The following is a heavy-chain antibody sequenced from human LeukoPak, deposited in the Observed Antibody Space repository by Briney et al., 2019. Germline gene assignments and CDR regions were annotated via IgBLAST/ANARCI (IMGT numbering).Heavy chain of an antibody. CDR2: ISSSGSTI. CDR3: ARGLLRYFDWIF. Sequence: GGSLRLSCAASGFTFSSYEMNWVRQAPGKGLEWVSYISSSGSTIYYADSVKGRFTISRDNAKNSLYLQMNSLRAEDTAVYYCARGLLRYFDWIFWGQGTLVTVSS. CDR1: GFTFSSYE. V-gene: IGHV3-48*03. J-gene: IGHJ4*02. D-gene: IGHD3-9*01.